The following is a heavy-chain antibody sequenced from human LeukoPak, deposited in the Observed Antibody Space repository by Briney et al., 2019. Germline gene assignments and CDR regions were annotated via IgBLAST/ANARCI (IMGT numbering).Heavy chain of an antibody. J-gene: IGHJ4*02. CDR1: GGTFSSYA. CDR3: ARPAGGTVYYFDS. D-gene: IGHD6-13*01. CDR2: IIPIVDIT. Sequence: GSSVKVSCKASGGTFSSYAISWVRQAPGQGREWMGRIIPIVDITNYAQKFQGRVTITADKSTSTAYMELSSLRSEDTAVYYCARPAGGTVYYFDSWGQGTLVSVSS. V-gene: IGHV1-69*04.